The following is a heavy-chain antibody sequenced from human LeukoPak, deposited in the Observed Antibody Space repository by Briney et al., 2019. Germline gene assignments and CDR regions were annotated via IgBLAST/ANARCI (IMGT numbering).Heavy chain of an antibody. CDR3: ATAHCSGGSCYLGFDY. Sequence: ASVKVSCKASGYTFTGYYMHWVRQAPGQGLEWMGWINPNSGGTNYAQKFQGRVTMTRDTSISTAYMELSRLRSDDTAVYYCATAHCSGGSCYLGFDYWGQGTLVTVSS. CDR2: INPNSGGT. J-gene: IGHJ4*02. CDR1: GYTFTGYY. D-gene: IGHD2-15*01. V-gene: IGHV1-2*02.